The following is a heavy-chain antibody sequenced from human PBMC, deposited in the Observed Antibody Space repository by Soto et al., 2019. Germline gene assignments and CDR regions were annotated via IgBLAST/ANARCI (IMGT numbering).Heavy chain of an antibody. Sequence: GGSLRLSCAASGFTFSSYSMNWVRQAPRKGLEWVSSISSSSSYKYYADSVKGRFTISRDNAKNSLYLQMNSLRAEDTAVYYCARGTYCSGGSCYYVYFQHWGQGTLVTVSS. D-gene: IGHD2-15*01. V-gene: IGHV3-21*01. CDR3: ARGTYCSGGSCYYVYFQH. CDR2: ISSSSSYK. CDR1: GFTFSSYS. J-gene: IGHJ1*01.